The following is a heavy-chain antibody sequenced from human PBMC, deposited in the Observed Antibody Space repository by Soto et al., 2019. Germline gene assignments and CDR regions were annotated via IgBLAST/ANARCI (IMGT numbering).Heavy chain of an antibody. V-gene: IGHV3-23*01. D-gene: IGHD5-12*01. CDR1: GFTFNAYA. CDR3: AKGVTTIVATGSWFDH. Sequence: GGSLRLSCAVSGFTFNAYAMNWGREAPGKGLEWVSSISGSGRTTYYADAVKGRFTISRDNSKNTLFLQMNSLRSEDTAVYYCAKGVTTIVATGSWFDHWGQGTLVTVSS. J-gene: IGHJ5*02. CDR2: ISGSGRTT.